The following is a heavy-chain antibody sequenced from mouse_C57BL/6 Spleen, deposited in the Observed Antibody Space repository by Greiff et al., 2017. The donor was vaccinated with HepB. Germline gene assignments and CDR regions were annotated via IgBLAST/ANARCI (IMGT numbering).Heavy chain of an antibody. J-gene: IGHJ3*01. V-gene: IGHV1-50*01. Sequence: VQLQQPGAELVKPGASVKLSCKASGYTFTSYWMQWVKQRPGQGLEWIGEIDPSDSYTNYNQKFKGKATLTVDTSSSTAYMQLSSLTSEDSAVYYCARYSNYEGAYWGQGTLVTVSA. CDR3: ARYSNYEGAY. D-gene: IGHD2-5*01. CDR2: IDPSDSYT. CDR1: GYTFTSYW.